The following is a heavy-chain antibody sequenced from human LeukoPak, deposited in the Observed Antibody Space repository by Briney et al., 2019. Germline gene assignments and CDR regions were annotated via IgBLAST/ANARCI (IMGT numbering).Heavy chain of an antibody. CDR2: IYYSGST. CDR3: ARWTQQLADY. J-gene: IGHJ4*02. CDR1: GGSISSSSYY. D-gene: IGHD6-13*01. V-gene: IGHV4-39*01. Sequence: PSETLSLICTVSGGSISSSSYYWGWIRQPPGKGLEWIGSIYYSGSTYYNPSLKSRVTISVDTSKNQFSLKLSSVTAADTAVYYCARWTQQLADYWGQGTLVTVSS.